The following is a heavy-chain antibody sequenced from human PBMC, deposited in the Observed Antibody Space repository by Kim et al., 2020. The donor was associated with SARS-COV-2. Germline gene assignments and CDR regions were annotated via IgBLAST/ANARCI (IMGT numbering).Heavy chain of an antibody. Sequence: SETLSLTCTVSGGSISSSSYYWGWIRQPPGKGLEWIGSIYYSGSTYYNPSLKSRVTISVDTSKNQFSLKLSSVTAADTAVYYCARHDGPNYGSGSYYNVLSDYYYYYGMDVWGQGTTVTVSS. D-gene: IGHD3-10*01. CDR3: ARHDGPNYGSGSYYNVLSDYYYYYGMDV. CDR1: GGSISSSSYY. V-gene: IGHV4-39*01. J-gene: IGHJ6*02. CDR2: IYYSGST.